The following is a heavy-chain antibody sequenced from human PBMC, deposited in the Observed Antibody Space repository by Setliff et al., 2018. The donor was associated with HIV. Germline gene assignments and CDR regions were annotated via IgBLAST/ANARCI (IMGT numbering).Heavy chain of an antibody. CDR2: IYYSGST. V-gene: IGHV4-31*03. D-gene: IGHD1-26*01. CDR3: ARGGALEWELPFDY. J-gene: IGHJ4*02. Sequence: PSETLSLTCTVSGDYISSGGYYWSWIRQHPGKGLEWIGYIYYSGSTYYNPSLQSRVTISVDTSKNHFSLKLNSVTAADTAVYYCARGGALEWELPFDYWGQGTLVTV. CDR1: GDYISSGGYY.